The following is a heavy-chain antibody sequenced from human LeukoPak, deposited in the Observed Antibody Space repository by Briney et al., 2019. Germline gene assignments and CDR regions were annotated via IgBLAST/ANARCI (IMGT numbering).Heavy chain of an antibody. J-gene: IGHJ4*02. CDR2: IYNSGST. Sequence: PSETLSLTCTVSGTSISNYYWSWIRQPPGKGLEWIGYIYNSGSTNYNPSLKSRVTISVDTSKNQFSLKVSSVTAADTAVYYCARRVFASGRQDYWGQGTLVTVSS. D-gene: IGHD3-10*01. V-gene: IGHV4-4*08. CDR3: ARRVFASGRQDY. CDR1: GTSISNYY.